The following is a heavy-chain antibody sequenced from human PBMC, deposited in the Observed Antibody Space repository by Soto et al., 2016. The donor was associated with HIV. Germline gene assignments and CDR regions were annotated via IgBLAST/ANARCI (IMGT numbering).Heavy chain of an antibody. CDR2: IYYSGNA. CDR1: GGSIGSSAYY. J-gene: IGHJ6*01. V-gene: IGHV4-39*01. D-gene: IGHD3-10*01. Sequence: QLQLQESGPRLVKPSETLSLTCTVSGGSIGSSAYYWGWVRQPPGKGLEWIGNIYYSGNAYYNPALTSRVAISVDIIKNEFSLRLNSVTAADTAIYFCTRWDYGASVIGMDVWGQGGXGHRSPQ. CDR3: TRWDYGASVIGMDV.